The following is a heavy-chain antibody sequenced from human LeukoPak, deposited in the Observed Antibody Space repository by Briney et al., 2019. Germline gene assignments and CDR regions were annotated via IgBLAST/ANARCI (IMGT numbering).Heavy chain of an antibody. V-gene: IGHV3-48*01. CDR2: ISSSSSTI. CDR3: AREIPDYYDSSQLDY. Sequence: GGPLRLSCAASGFTFSSYSMNWVRQAPGKGLEWVSYISSSSSTIYYADSVKGRFTISRDNAKNSLYLQMNSLRAEDTAVYYCAREIPDYYDSSQLDYWGQGTLVTVSS. D-gene: IGHD3-22*01. J-gene: IGHJ4*02. CDR1: GFTFSSYS.